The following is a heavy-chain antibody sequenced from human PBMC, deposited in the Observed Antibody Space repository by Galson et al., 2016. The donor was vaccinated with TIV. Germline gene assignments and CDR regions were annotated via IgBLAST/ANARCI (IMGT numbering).Heavy chain of an antibody. D-gene: IGHD3-10*01. J-gene: IGHJ3*01. CDR3: ARAAGRNGATCHATCESFDF. CDR2: TYYRSRWYY. V-gene: IGHV6-1*01. Sequence: CAISGDSVSSDSAAWNWVRQSPSRGLEWLGRTYYRSRWYYDYKVSVKSRITIESDTSKNQFSLQLNSVTSEDTAVYYCARAAGRNGATCHATCESFDFWGQGTEVTVSS. CDR1: GDSVSSDSAA.